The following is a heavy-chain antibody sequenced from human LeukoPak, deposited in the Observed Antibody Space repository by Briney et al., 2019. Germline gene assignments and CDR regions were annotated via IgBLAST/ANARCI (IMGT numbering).Heavy chain of an antibody. Sequence: GGSLRLSCAASGFAFSIYSINWVRQAPGQGLEWVSSITSSSNYISYADSVKGRFTISRDNAKNSLYLQMNSLRAEDTAVYYCAELGITMIGGVWGKGTTVTISS. D-gene: IGHD3-10*02. CDR1: GFAFSIYS. CDR3: AELGITMIGGV. J-gene: IGHJ6*04. V-gene: IGHV3-21*01. CDR2: ITSSSNYI.